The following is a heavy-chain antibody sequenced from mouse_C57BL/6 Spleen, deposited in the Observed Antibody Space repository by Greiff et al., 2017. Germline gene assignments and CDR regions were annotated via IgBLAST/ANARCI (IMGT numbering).Heavy chain of an antibody. CDR1: GYSITSGYD. CDR3: AREGYGKGDFDY. V-gene: IGHV3-1*01. J-gene: IGHJ2*01. CDR2: ISYSGST. Sequence: DVQLVESGPGMVKPSQSLSLTCTVTGYSITSGYDWHWIRHFPGNKLEWMGYISYSGSTNYNPSLKSRISITHDTSKNHFFLKLNSVTTEDTATYYCAREGYGKGDFDYWGQGTTLTVSS. D-gene: IGHD2-1*01.